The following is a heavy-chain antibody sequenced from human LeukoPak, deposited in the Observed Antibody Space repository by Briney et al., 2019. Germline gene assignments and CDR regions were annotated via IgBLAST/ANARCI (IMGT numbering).Heavy chain of an antibody. D-gene: IGHD3-3*01. CDR3: AKDTSEGYYDFWSGYPAYYMDV. CDR2: IRYDGSNK. V-gene: IGHV3-30*02. Sequence: PGGSLRLSCAASGFSFSSFWMSWVRQAPGKGLEWVAFIRYDGSNKYYADSVKGRFTISRDNSKNTLYLQMNSLRAEDTAVYYCAKDTSEGYYDFWSGYPAYYMDVWGKGTTVTVSS. J-gene: IGHJ6*03. CDR1: GFSFSSFW.